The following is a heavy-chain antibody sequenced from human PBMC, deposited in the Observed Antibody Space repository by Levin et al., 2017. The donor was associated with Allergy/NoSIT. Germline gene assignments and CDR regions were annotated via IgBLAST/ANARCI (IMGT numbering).Heavy chain of an antibody. CDR2: IYPGDSDT. V-gene: IGHV5-51*01. CDR3: ARASGTTVTPRAFDY. J-gene: IGHJ4*02. CDR1: GYSFTTYW. D-gene: IGHD4-17*01. Sequence: GESLKISCKGSGYSFTTYWIGWVRQMPGKGLEWMGIIYPGDSDTRYSPSFQGQVTISADKSISTAYLQWSSLKASDTAMYYCARASGTTVTPRAFDYWGQGTLVTVSS.